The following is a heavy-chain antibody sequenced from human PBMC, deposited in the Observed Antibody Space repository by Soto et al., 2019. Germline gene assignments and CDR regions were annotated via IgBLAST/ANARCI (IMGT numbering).Heavy chain of an antibody. J-gene: IGHJ4*02. CDR1: GYTFTSYA. Sequence: QVQLVQSGAEVKKPGASVKVSCKASGYTFTSYAMLWVRQAPGQRLEWMGWINAGNGNTKYSQKFQGRVTITRDTSASTAYMELSSSRSEHTAVYYCARGSGLTYFDYWGQGTLVTVSS. V-gene: IGHV1-3*01. CDR2: INAGNGNT. CDR3: ARGSGLTYFDY. D-gene: IGHD3-10*01.